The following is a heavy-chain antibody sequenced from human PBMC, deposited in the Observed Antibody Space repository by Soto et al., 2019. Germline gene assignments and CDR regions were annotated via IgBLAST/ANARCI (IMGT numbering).Heavy chain of an antibody. Sequence: GGSLRLSCSASGFTFSSYAMHWVRQAPGKGLEYASAISSNGGSTYYADSVKGRFTISRDNSKNTLYLQMSSLRAEDTAVYYCVKDEVDPLTGTTSSWGQGTLVTVSS. CDR2: ISSNGGST. V-gene: IGHV3-64D*08. J-gene: IGHJ5*02. D-gene: IGHD1-7*01. CDR3: VKDEVDPLTGTTSS. CDR1: GFTFSSYA.